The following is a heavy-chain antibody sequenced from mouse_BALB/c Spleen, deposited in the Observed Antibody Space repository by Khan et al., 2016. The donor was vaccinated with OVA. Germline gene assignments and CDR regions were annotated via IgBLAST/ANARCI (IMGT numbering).Heavy chain of an antibody. CDR2: ISYSGDT. CDR1: GYSITSDYA. Sequence: EVQLQESGPGLVKPSQSLSLTCTVTGYSITSDYAWNWIRQFPGNKLEWMGYISYSGDTAYNPSLKSRISITRDTSKNQFFLQLNSVTTEDTATXYCASMILYYYGSNFEGYYFDHWGQGTTLTVSS. D-gene: IGHD1-1*01. CDR3: ASMILYYYGSNFEGYYFDH. V-gene: IGHV3-2*02. J-gene: IGHJ2*01.